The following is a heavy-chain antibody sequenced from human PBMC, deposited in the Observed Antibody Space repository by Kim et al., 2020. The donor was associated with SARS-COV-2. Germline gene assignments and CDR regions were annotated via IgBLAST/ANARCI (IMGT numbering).Heavy chain of an antibody. CDR1: GFTFSSYG. V-gene: IGHV3-33*01. CDR2: IWYDGSNK. CDR3: ARGYSSGWYKGHDAFDI. Sequence: GGSLRISCAASGFTFSSYGMHWVRQAPGKGLEWVAVIWYDGSNKYYADSVKGRFTISRDNSKNTLYLQMNSLRAEDTAVYYCARGYSSGWYKGHDAFDIWGQGTMVTVSS. J-gene: IGHJ3*02. D-gene: IGHD6-19*01.